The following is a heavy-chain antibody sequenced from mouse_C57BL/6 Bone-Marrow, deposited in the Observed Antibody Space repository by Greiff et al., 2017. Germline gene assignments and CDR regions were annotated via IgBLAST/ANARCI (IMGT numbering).Heavy chain of an antibody. CDR2: IHPNSGST. CDR1: GYTFTSYW. Sequence: VKLQQPGAELVKPGASVKLSCKASGYTFTSYWMHWVKQRPGQGLEWIGMIHPNSGSTNYNEKFKSKATLTVDKSSSTAYMQLSSLTSEDSAVYYCARSRSSYAMDYWGQGTSVTVAS. V-gene: IGHV1-64*01. CDR3: ARSRSSYAMDY. J-gene: IGHJ4*01. D-gene: IGHD1-1*01.